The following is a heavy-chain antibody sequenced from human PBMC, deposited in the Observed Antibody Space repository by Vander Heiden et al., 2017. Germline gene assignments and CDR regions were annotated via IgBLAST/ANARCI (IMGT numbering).Heavy chain of an antibody. Sequence: QMQLVQSGPEVKKPGSSVKVSCKASGGPFRTYAVSWVRQAPGLGLEWRGGIIPTLVTASYARKFQGRVTITADRSTNTAYMELNSLRSDDTAVYYCAHYYDSSGPWAFDIWGQGTMITVSS. CDR2: IIPTLVTA. CDR1: GGPFRTYA. CDR3: AHYYDSSGPWAFDI. J-gene: IGHJ3*02. D-gene: IGHD3-22*01. V-gene: IGHV1-69*06.